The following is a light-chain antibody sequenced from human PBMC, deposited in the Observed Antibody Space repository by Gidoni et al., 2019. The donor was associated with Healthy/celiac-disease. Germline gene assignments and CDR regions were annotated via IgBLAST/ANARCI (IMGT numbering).Light chain of an antibody. CDR2: LGS. CDR3: MQALQNPGT. Sequence: DIVMTQSPLSLPVTPGEPASISGRSSQSLLHSNGYNYWDWYLQKPGQSPQLLIYLGSNRASGVPDRFSGRGSGTDFTLKISRVEAEDVGVYYCMQALQNPGTFGQGTKVEIK. J-gene: IGKJ1*01. V-gene: IGKV2-28*01. CDR1: QSLLHSNGYNY.